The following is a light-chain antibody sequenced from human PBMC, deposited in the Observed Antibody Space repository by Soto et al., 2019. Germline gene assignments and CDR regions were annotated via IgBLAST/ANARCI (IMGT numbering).Light chain of an antibody. CDR1: QSVSSN. Sequence: EIVMTQSPATLSVSPGERATLHCRASQSVSSNLSWYQHKPGQAPRLLIYGASTRATGIPARFSGSGSGTDFKLTISGLQSEDVAVYYCQKSDSSQTFGQGTKVEIK. CDR3: QKSDSSQT. CDR2: GAS. J-gene: IGKJ2*01. V-gene: IGKV3-15*01.